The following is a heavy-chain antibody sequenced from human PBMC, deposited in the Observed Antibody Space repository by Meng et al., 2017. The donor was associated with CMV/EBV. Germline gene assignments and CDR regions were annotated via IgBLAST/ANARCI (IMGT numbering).Heavy chain of an antibody. Sequence: QVQLVQSGAEVKKPGASVKVSCKASGYTFTSYYMHWVRQAPGQWLEWMGWINPNDDTNYAQNFQGRVTMTRDMSINTVYMELSRLTSDDTAVYYCARSSGWSRFDYWGLGTLVTVSS. CDR2: INPNDDT. CDR3: ARSSGWSRFDY. D-gene: IGHD6-19*01. CDR1: GYTFTSYY. J-gene: IGHJ4*02. V-gene: IGHV1-2*02.